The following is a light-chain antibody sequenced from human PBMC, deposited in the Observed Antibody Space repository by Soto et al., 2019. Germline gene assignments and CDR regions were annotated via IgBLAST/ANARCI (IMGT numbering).Light chain of an antibody. Sequence: IVLTQSAGTLSLSPGERATLSCRASQSVSSSYLAWYQQKPGQAPRLLIYGASSRATGIPDRFSGSGSGTDFTLTISSLEPEDSAVDYCQQRHMWPITFGQGTRLEIK. CDR2: GAS. CDR3: QQRHMWPIT. V-gene: IGKV3D-20*02. J-gene: IGKJ5*01. CDR1: QSVSSSY.